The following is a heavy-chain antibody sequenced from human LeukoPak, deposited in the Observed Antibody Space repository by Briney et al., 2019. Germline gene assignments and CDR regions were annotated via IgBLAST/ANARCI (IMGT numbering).Heavy chain of an antibody. V-gene: IGHV3-23*01. CDR2: ISGSGGST. Sequence: GGSLRLSCAASGFPFTSYAMTWVRQAPGKGLEWVSAISGSGGSTYYADSVKGRFTISRDNSKNTLYLQMNSLRAEDTAVYYCAKDPTSITMIVVAYFDYWGQGTLVTVSS. J-gene: IGHJ4*02. CDR3: AKDPTSITMIVVAYFDY. CDR1: GFPFTSYA. D-gene: IGHD3-22*01.